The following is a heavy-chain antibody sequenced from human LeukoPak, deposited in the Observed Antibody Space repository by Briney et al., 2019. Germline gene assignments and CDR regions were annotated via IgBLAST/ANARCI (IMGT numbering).Heavy chain of an antibody. CDR1: GFTFSSYA. CDR3: AKDPSRPGALPNWFDP. D-gene: IGHD4/OR15-4a*01. CDR2: ISGSGGST. Sequence: PGGSLRLSCAASGFTFSSYAMSWVRQAPGKGLECVSAISGSGGSTYYADSVKGRFTISRDNSKNTLYLQMNSLRAEDTAVYYCAKDPSRPGALPNWFDPWGQGTLVTVSS. J-gene: IGHJ5*02. V-gene: IGHV3-23*01.